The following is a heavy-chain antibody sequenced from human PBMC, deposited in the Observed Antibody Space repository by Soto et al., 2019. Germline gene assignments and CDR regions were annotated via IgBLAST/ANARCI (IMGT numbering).Heavy chain of an antibody. V-gene: IGHV1-2*04. CDR3: ARDDSGFSGSHYIDYFNY. CDR2: TNPNSGGT. D-gene: IGHD1-26*01. CDR1: GYTFTGYY. Sequence: ASVKVSCKASGYTFTGYYMHWVRQAPGQGLEWMGWTNPNSGGTNYAQKFQGWVTMTRDTSISTAYMELSSLTSEDTAVYYCARDDSGFSGSHYIDYFNYWGQGALVTVSS. J-gene: IGHJ4*02.